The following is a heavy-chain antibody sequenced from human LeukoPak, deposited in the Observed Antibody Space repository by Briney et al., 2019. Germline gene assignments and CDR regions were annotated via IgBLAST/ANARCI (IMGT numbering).Heavy chain of an antibody. CDR2: ITRNGGTT. CDR1: GLTFSDYD. J-gene: IGHJ4*02. Sequence: PGGSLRLSCLASGLTFSDYDMSWVRLAPGKGPEWVSAITRNGGTTFYADSVKGRFTISRDNSKNTLYLQMNSLRAEDTAVYYCAKAGYSWGQGTLVTVSS. V-gene: IGHV3-23*01. CDR3: AKAGYS. D-gene: IGHD5-18*01.